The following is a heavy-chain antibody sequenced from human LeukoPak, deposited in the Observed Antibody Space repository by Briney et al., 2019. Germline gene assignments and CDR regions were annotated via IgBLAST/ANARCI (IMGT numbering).Heavy chain of an antibody. CDR1: GFTFSSYW. CDR3: ARDMVRGFDP. CDR2: INGDGSST. V-gene: IGHV3-74*01. Sequence: PGGSLRLSCGASGFTFSSYWMHWVRQAPGKGLVWVSRINGDGSSTSYADSVKGRFTISRDNAKNTLYLQMNSLRAEDTAVYYCARDMVRGFDPWGQGTLVTVSS. D-gene: IGHD3-10*01. J-gene: IGHJ5*02.